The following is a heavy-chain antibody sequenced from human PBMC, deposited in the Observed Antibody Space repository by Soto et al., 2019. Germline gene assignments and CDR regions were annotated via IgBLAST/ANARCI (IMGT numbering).Heavy chain of an antibody. J-gene: IGHJ4*02. D-gene: IGHD3-22*01. CDR3: ARLVGDSSGYYYEGVFDY. CDR2: IYPGDSDT. V-gene: IGHV5-51*01. CDR1: GYSFTSYW. Sequence: GESLKISCKGSGYSFTSYWIGWVRQMPGKGLEWMGIIYPGDSDTRYSPSFQGQVTISADKSISTAYLQWSSLKASDTAMYYCARLVGDSSGYYYEGVFDYWGQGTLVTVSS.